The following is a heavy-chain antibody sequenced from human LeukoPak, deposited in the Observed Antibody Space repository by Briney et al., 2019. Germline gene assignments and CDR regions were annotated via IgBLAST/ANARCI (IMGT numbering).Heavy chain of an antibody. Sequence: SETLSLTCAVYGGSFSGYYWSWIRQPPGKGLEWIGEINHSGSTNYNPSLKSRVTISVDTSKNQFSLKLSSVTAADTAVYYCARVVDDSSGYYWDQFDYWGQGTLVTVSS. J-gene: IGHJ4*02. D-gene: IGHD3-22*01. V-gene: IGHV4-34*01. CDR3: ARVVDDSSGYYWDQFDY. CDR1: GGSFSGYY. CDR2: INHSGST.